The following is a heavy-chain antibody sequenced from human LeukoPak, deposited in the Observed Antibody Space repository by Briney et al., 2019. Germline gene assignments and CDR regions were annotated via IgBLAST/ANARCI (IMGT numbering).Heavy chain of an antibody. CDR2: IKSDGITI. Sequence: GGSLRLSCAASGFTFSNYMMHWVRQAPGKGLVWVSRIKSDGITITYADSVKGRFTISRDNAKNTLYLQVNSLRAEDTAVYYCLRDLNWSLDQWGQGTLVTVSS. D-gene: IGHD1-20*01. CDR1: GFTFSNYM. CDR3: LRDLNWSLDQ. V-gene: IGHV3-74*01. J-gene: IGHJ4*02.